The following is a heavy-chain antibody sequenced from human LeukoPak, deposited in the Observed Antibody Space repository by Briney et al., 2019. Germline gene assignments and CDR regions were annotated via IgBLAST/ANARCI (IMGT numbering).Heavy chain of an antibody. V-gene: IGHV4-4*07. J-gene: IGHJ6*03. CDR3: ARDRHDSSGNYYYYYMDV. CDR1: GGSISSYY. CDR2: IYTSGST. Sequence: SETLSLTCTVSGGSISSYYWSWIRQPAGKGLEWIGRIYTSGSTNYNPSLKSRVTVSVDTSKNQFSLKLSSVTAADTAVYYCARDRHDSSGNYYYYYMDVWGKGTTVTISS. D-gene: IGHD3-22*01.